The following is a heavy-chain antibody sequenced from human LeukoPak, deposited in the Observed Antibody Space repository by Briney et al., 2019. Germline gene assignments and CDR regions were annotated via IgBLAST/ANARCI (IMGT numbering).Heavy chain of an antibody. CDR1: GYTFTSYD. Sequence: ASVKVSCKASGYTFTSYDINWVRQATGQGLEWMGWMNPNSGNTGYAQKFQGRVTITRNTSISTAYMELRSLRSDDTAVYYCARARTDSYYYYYYMDVWGKGTTVTISS. CDR2: MNPNSGNT. CDR3: ARARTDSYYYYYYMDV. D-gene: IGHD1-14*01. V-gene: IGHV1-8*03. J-gene: IGHJ6*03.